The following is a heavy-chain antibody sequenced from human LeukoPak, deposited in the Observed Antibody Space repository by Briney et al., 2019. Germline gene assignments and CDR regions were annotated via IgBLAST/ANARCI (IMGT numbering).Heavy chain of an antibody. CDR1: GGSISSYY. CDR2: IYYSGST. D-gene: IGHD2-2*01. V-gene: IGHV4-59*01. J-gene: IGHJ3*02. CDR3: AREGCSSTSCYRYAFDI. Sequence: SETLSLTCTVSGGSISSYYWSWIRQPPGKGLEWIGYIYYSGSTNDNPSLKSRVTISVDTSKNQFSLKLSSVTAADTAVYYCAREGCSSTSCYRYAFDIWGQGTMVTVSS.